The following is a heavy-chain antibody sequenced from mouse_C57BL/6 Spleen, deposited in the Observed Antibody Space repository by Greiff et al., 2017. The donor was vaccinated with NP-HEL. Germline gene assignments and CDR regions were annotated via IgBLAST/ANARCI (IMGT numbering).Heavy chain of an antibody. CDR3: ARLLLAYAMDY. Sequence: VQLQQSVAELVRPGASVKLSCTASGFNFKNSYMHWVKQRPEQGLEWIGRIDPANGNTKYAQKFQGKATITADTSSNTAYLQLSSLTSEDTAIYYCARLLLAYAMDYWGQGTSVTVSS. J-gene: IGHJ4*01. V-gene: IGHV14-3*01. CDR2: IDPANGNT. D-gene: IGHD1-1*01. CDR1: GFNFKNSY.